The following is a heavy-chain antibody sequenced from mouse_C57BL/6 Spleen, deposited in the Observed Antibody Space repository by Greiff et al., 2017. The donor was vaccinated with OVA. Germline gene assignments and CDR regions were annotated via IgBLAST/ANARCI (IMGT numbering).Heavy chain of an antibody. V-gene: IGHV1-54*01. Sequence: QVQLQQSGAELVRPGTSVKVSCKASGYAFTNYLIEWVKQRPGQGLEWIGVINPGSGGTNYNEKFKGKATLTADKSSSTAYMQLSSLTSEDSAVYFCARSSYEGWYFDVRGTGTTVTVSS. CDR3: ARSSYEGWYFDV. CDR2: INPGSGGT. J-gene: IGHJ1*03. CDR1: GYAFTNYL. D-gene: IGHD2-10*01.